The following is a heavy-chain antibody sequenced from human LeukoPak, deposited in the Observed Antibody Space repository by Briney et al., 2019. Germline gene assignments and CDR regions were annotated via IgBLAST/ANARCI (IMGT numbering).Heavy chain of an antibody. CDR2: IYDSGST. J-gene: IGHJ3*02. V-gene: IGHV4-39*01. CDR3: ARRRVGYAFDI. Sequence: SETLSLTCTVSGGSISSSSYYWGWIRQPPGKGLEWIGSIYDSGSTYYNPSLKSRVTISVDTSKNQFSLKLSSVTAADTAVYYCARRRVGYAFDIWGQGTMVTVSS. D-gene: IGHD3-10*01. CDR1: GGSISSSSYY.